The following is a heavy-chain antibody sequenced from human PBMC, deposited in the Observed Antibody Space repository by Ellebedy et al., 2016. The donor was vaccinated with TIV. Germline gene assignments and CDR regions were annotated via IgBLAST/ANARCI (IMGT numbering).Heavy chain of an antibody. J-gene: IGHJ4*02. CDR3: ARREGYYGSGSYYAN. D-gene: IGHD3-10*01. CDR1: GDSIRSYY. V-gene: IGHV4-59*01. Sequence: MPSETLSLTCTVSGDSIRSYYWSRTRKPPGKGLEWIGYIYYSGSTNYNPSLKSRVTISIDTSKNQFSLKLSSGTAADTAVYYCARREGYYGSGSYYANWGQGTLVTVSS. CDR2: IYYSGST.